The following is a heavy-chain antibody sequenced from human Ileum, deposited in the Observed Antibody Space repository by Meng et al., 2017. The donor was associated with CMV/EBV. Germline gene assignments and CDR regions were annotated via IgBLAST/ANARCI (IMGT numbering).Heavy chain of an antibody. CDR2: TYYRSKWYN. CDR3: ARVTAYNWNYVAWFDP. J-gene: IGHJ5*02. Sequence: SQTLSLTCAISGDSVSSNSAAWNWIRQSPSRGLEWLGRTYYRSKWYNDYAVSVKSRITINPDTSKNQFSLQLNSVTPEDTAVYHCARVTAYNWNYVAWFDPWGQGTLVTVSS. V-gene: IGHV6-1*01. CDR1: GDSVSSNSAA. D-gene: IGHD1-7*01.